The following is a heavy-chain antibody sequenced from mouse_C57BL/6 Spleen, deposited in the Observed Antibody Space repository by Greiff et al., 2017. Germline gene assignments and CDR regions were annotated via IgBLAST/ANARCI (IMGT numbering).Heavy chain of an antibody. CDR1: GYTFTDYE. Sequence: QVQLKESGAELVRPGASVTLSCKASGYTFTDYEMHWVKQTPVHGLEWIGAIDPETGGTAYNQKFKGKAILTADKSSSTAYMELRSLTSADSAVYYCTSELGAYWGQGTLVTVSA. CDR3: TSELGAY. V-gene: IGHV1-15*01. CDR2: IDPETGGT. D-gene: IGHD4-1*01. J-gene: IGHJ3*01.